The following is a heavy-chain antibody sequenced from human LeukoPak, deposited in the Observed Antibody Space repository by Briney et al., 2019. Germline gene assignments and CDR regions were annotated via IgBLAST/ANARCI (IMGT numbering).Heavy chain of an antibody. CDR2: IYHGGSP. Sequence: SETLSLTCTVSGYFISSGYYWGWIRQPPGQGLEWIGSIYHGGSPYYNPSLKSRVTISVDTSMNRFSLKLNSVTAADTAVYYCARDLYYYDSSAYPPTWFDRWGQGILVTVSS. J-gene: IGHJ5*02. CDR3: ARDLYYYDSSAYPPTWFDR. V-gene: IGHV4-38-2*02. CDR1: GYFISSGYY. D-gene: IGHD3-22*01.